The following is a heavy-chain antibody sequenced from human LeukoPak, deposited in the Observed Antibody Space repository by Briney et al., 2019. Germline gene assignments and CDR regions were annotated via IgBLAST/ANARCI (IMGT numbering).Heavy chain of an antibody. D-gene: IGHD3-9*01. V-gene: IGHV1-8*01. J-gene: IGHJ4*02. CDR2: MNPDSGDT. CDR3: ARGLGDYNTDWFPVSGY. CDR1: GYTFTTYD. Sequence: ASVKVSCKASGYTFTTYDMTWVRQATGQGLEWMGWMNPDSGDTGYAQKFQGRVTMTRDTSISTACMELSSLGSEDTAIYYCARGLGDYNTDWFPVSGYWGQGTLVTVSS.